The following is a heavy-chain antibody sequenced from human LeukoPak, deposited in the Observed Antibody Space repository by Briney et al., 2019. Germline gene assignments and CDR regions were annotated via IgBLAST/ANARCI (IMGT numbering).Heavy chain of an antibody. D-gene: IGHD2-2*01. J-gene: IGHJ4*02. CDR2: IYTSGST. Sequence: SETLSLTCTVSGGSINSHYWSWIRQPAGKGLEWIGHIYTSGSTNYNPSLKSRVTMSVDTSKNQFSLKLRSVTAADTAVYYCARDCSSTSCYLGFDFWGQGTLVTVSS. CDR1: GGSINSHY. CDR3: ARDCSSTSCYLGFDF. V-gene: IGHV4-4*07.